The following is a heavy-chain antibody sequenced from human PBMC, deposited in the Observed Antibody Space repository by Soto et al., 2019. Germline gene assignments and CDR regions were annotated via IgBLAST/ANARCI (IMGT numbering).Heavy chain of an antibody. Sequence: ASVKVSCKASGYTFTSYAMHWVRQAPGQRLEWMGWINAGNGNTKYSQKFQGRVTMTRNTSISTAYMELSSLRSEDTAVYYCARGLDSGYDFGYWGQGTLVTVSS. CDR3: ARGLDSGYDFGY. D-gene: IGHD5-12*01. J-gene: IGHJ4*02. CDR2: INAGNGNT. CDR1: GYTFTSYA. V-gene: IGHV1-3*01.